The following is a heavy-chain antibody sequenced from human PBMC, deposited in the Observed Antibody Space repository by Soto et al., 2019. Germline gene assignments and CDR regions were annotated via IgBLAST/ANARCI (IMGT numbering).Heavy chain of an antibody. J-gene: IGHJ3*01. Sequence: QVQLVQSGAEVKKPGSSVKVSCKASGGTFNIYAISWVRQAPGQGLEWMGGIIPIVGTANYPQKFQGRVTITADESTSTAYMELSSLRSEDTAVYYCARGRMVYDAFDLWGPGTMVTVSS. CDR1: GGTFNIYA. CDR2: IIPIVGTA. V-gene: IGHV1-69*01. CDR3: ARGRMVYDAFDL. D-gene: IGHD2-8*01.